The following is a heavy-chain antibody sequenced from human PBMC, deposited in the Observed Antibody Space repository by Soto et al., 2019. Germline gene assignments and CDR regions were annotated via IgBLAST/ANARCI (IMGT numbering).Heavy chain of an antibody. D-gene: IGHD3-3*01. CDR3: ARVHKQYYDFWSGYYRHWFDP. J-gene: IGHJ5*02. CDR1: GGSFGGYY. Sequence: ETLSLTCAVYGGSFGGYYWSWIRQPPGKGLEWIGEINHSGSTNYNPSLKSRVTISVDTSKNQFSLKLSSVTAADTAVYYCARVHKQYYDFWSGYYRHWFDPWGQGTLVTVSS. CDR2: INHSGST. V-gene: IGHV4-34*01.